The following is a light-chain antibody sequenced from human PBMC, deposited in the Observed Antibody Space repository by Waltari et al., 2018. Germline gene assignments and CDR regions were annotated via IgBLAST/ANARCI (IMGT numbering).Light chain of an antibody. V-gene: IGLV1-47*01. CDR2: RNS. CDR1: TSHVGKNH. CDR3: ITWDDSLGGYYV. J-gene: IGLJ1*01. Sequence: QSVLTQAPSVSGTLGQSVAISCSGATSHVGKNHVYWYQQLPGTVPKLLIYRNSQRPSGVPDRFSASKSDTSASLTISGLRSEDEADYYCITWDDSLGGYYVFGTGTTVTVL.